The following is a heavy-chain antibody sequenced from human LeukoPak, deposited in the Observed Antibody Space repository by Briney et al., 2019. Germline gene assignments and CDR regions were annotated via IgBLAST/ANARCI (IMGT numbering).Heavy chain of an antibody. D-gene: IGHD3-9*01. CDR3: ARYLEDSYYYYYMDV. V-gene: IGHV1-69*01. Sequence: SVKVSCKASGGTFSSYAISWGRQAPGQGLEWMGGIIPIFGTANYAQKFQGRVTITADESTSTAYMELSSLRSEDTAVYYCARYLEDSYYYYYMDVWGKGTTVTVSS. CDR1: GGTFSSYA. CDR2: IIPIFGTA. J-gene: IGHJ6*03.